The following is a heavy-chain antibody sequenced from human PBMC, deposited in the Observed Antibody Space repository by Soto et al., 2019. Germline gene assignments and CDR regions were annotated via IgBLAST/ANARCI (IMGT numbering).Heavy chain of an antibody. Sequence: QVQLQESGPGLVKPSGTLSLTCAVSGGSISSNNWWTWVRQPPGKGLEWIGEIHHSGRTNYNPSLDSRVTISVDKSTYHFSPNRTSVTAADTAVYYCGAFRSGYYQTDALDIWGPGTMVTVSS. V-gene: IGHV4-4*02. D-gene: IGHD3-22*01. CDR2: IHHSGRT. CDR1: GGSISSNNW. CDR3: GAFRSGYYQTDALDI. J-gene: IGHJ3*02.